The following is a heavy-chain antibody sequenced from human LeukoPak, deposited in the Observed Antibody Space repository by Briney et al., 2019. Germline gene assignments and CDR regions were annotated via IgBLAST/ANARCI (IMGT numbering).Heavy chain of an antibody. D-gene: IGHD6-13*01. J-gene: IGHJ6*03. V-gene: IGHV3-7*03. Sequence: GGSLRLSCEGSGFSFSSYWMTWVRQSPGKGPEWVANIKQDESERYTVDSVKGRFTISRDNAKNSLYLQMNSLRAEDTALYYCAKDIAAAGTSGGYMDVWGKGTTVTISS. CDR1: GFSFSSYW. CDR2: IKQDESER. CDR3: AKDIAAAGTSGGYMDV.